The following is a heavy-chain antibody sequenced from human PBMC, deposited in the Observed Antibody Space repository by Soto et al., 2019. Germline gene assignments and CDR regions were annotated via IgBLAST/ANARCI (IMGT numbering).Heavy chain of an antibody. CDR1: GFTFSSYG. V-gene: IGHV3-33*01. Sequence: QVQLVESGGGVVQPGRSLRLSCAASGFTFSSYGMHWVRQAPGKGLEWVAVIWNDGSNKYYADSVKGPFTISRDNSKNTLYLEMNSLRAEDTAVYYCARDYDSSGYPRYYFDYWGQGTLVTVS. J-gene: IGHJ4*02. CDR2: IWNDGSNK. CDR3: ARDYDSSGYPRYYFDY. D-gene: IGHD3-22*01.